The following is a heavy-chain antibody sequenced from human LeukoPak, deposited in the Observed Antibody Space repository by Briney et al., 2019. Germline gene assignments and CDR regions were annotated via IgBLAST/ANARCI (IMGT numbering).Heavy chain of an antibody. Sequence: SETLSLTCTVSGGSISSYYWSWIRQPPGKGLEWIGYIYYSGSTNYNPSLKSRVTISVDTSKNQFSLKLSSVTAADTAVYYCARYRSGSRGFDPWGQGTLVTVSS. V-gene: IGHV4-59*01. CDR2: IYYSGST. J-gene: IGHJ5*02. CDR3: ARYRSGSRGFDP. D-gene: IGHD3-10*01. CDR1: GGSISSYY.